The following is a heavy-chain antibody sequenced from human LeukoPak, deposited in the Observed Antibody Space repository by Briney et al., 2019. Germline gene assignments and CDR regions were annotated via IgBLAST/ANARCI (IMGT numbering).Heavy chain of an antibody. J-gene: IGHJ4*02. CDR3: AKVDGVVVPAANHYFDY. V-gene: IGHV3-23*01. D-gene: IGHD2-2*01. Sequence: GGSLRPSRAASGFTFSSYAMSWVRQAPGKGLEWVSAISGSGGSTYYAASVKGRFTISRDNSKNTLYLQMDSLRAEDTAVYYCAKVDGVVVPAANHYFDYWGQGILVTVSS. CDR2: ISGSGGST. CDR1: GFTFSSYA.